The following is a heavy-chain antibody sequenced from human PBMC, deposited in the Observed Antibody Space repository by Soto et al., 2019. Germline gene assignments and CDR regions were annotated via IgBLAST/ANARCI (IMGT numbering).Heavy chain of an antibody. Sequence: XGSLRRSXTASGFTFSTYFMRWVRQAPGKGLEWVAVISYDGNNKYYADSVKGRFTISRDNSKNTLYLQMNSLRAEDTAVYYCAKDLDYGYSYSPPSGYWGQGTLVTVSS. CDR1: GFTFSTYF. CDR2: ISYDGNNK. V-gene: IGHV3-30*18. J-gene: IGHJ4*02. CDR3: AKDLDYGYSYSPPSGY. D-gene: IGHD5-18*01.